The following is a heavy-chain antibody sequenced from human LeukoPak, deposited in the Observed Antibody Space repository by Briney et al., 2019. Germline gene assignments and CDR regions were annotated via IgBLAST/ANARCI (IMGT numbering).Heavy chain of an antibody. V-gene: IGHV3-23*01. D-gene: IGHD3-10*01. CDR3: AKDLDYYGSGSDPVFDY. CDR2: ISGSGGST. Sequence: PGGSLRLSCAAYGFTFRSYAISWVRQAPGKGLEWVSAISGSGGSTYYADSVKGRFTISRDNSKNTLYLQMNSLRAEDTAVYYCAKDLDYYGSGSDPVFDYWGQGTLVTASS. J-gene: IGHJ4*02. CDR1: GFTFRSYA.